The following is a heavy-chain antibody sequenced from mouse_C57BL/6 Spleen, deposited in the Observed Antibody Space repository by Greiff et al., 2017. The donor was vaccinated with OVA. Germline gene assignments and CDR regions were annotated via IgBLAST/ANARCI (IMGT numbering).Heavy chain of an antibody. CDR1: GYTFTSYG. J-gene: IGHJ2*01. Sequence: VQVVESGAELARPGASVKLSCKASGYTFTSYGISWVKQRTGQGLEWIGEIYPRSGNTYYNEKFKGKATLTADKSSSTAYMELRSLTSEDSAVYFCARKRERDYFDYWGQGTTLTVSS. V-gene: IGHV1-81*01. CDR3: ARKRERDYFDY. CDR2: IYPRSGNT.